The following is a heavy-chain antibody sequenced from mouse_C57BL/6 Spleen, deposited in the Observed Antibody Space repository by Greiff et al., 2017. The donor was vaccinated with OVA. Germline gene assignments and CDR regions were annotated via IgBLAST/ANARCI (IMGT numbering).Heavy chain of an antibody. J-gene: IGHJ2*01. V-gene: IGHV5-4*01. CDR3: ARAQLRLPFDY. CDR1: GFTFSSYA. CDR2: ISDGGSYT. Sequence: EVQRVESGGGLVKPGGSLKLSCAASGFTFSSYAMSWVRQTPEKRLEWVATISDGGSYTYYPDNVKGRFTISRDNAKNNLYLQMSHLKSEDTAMYYCARAQLRLPFDYWGQGTTLTVSS. D-gene: IGHD3-2*02.